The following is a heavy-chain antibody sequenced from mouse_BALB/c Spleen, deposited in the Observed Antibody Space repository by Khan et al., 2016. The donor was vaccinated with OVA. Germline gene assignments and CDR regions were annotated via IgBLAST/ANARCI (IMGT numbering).Heavy chain of an antibody. D-gene: IGHD2-10*01. CDR1: GFSLTDYG. CDR2: MWSDGST. CDR3: ARQPYYHYNVMDY. J-gene: IGHJ4*01. Sequence: QMQLEESGPGLVAPSQSLSITCTISGFSLTDYGVHWVRQPPGKGPEWLVLMWSDGSTTYNSALKSRLTISKDNSKSQVFLKMNSLQTDDTAMYFCARQPYYHYNVMDYWGQGTSVTVSS. V-gene: IGHV2-6-1*01.